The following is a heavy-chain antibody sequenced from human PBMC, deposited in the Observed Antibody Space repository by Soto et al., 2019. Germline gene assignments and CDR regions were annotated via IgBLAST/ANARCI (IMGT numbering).Heavy chain of an antibody. Sequence: SETLSLTCTVSGGSISSGDYYWSWIRQPPGKGLEWIGEIYHSGSTNYNPSLKSRVTISVDKSKNRFSLKLSSATAADTAVYYCARTTSNWNYYFDYWGQGTLVTVSS. D-gene: IGHD1-7*01. CDR2: IYHSGST. CDR3: ARTTSNWNYYFDY. V-gene: IGHV4-61*05. CDR1: GGSISSGDYY. J-gene: IGHJ4*02.